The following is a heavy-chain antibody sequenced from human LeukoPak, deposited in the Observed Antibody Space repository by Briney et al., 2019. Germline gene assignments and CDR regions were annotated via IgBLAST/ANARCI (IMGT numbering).Heavy chain of an antibody. D-gene: IGHD1-26*01. CDR1: GFTFSSAW. J-gene: IGHJ4*02. Sequence: GGSLRLSCAASGFTFSSAWMHWVRQAPGTGLVWVSRITDDATTTYADSVRGRFTISRDNAKNILYLQMNSLRAKDTAVYYCVRDRVGPDYWGQGTLVTVSS. CDR2: ITDDATT. V-gene: IGHV3-74*03. CDR3: VRDRVGPDY.